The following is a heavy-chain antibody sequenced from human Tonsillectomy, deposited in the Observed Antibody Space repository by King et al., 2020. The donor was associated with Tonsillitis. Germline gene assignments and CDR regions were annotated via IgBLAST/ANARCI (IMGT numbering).Heavy chain of an antibody. V-gene: IGHV3-30-3*01. CDR3: ARDHCSSTSCYHYYYYYGMDV. D-gene: IGHD2-2*01. CDR1: GFTFSSYA. Sequence: HVQLVESGGGVVQPGRSLRLSCAASGFTFSSYAMHWVRQAPGKGLEWVAVISYDGSNKYYADSVKGRFTISRDNSKNTLYLQMNSLRAEDTAVYYCARDHCSSTSCYHYYYYYGMDVWGQGTTVTVSS. CDR2: ISYDGSNK. J-gene: IGHJ6*02.